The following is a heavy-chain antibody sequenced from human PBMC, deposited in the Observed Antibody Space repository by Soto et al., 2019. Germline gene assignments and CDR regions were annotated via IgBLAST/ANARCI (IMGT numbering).Heavy chain of an antibody. D-gene: IGHD3-22*01. CDR2: IYYSGST. J-gene: IGHJ5*02. Sequence: QVQLQESGPGLVKPSQTLSLTCTVSGGSISSGGYYWSWIRQHPGKGLEWIGYIYYSGSTYYNPSLKSRVNISVDTSKNQFSLKLSSVTAADTAVYYCARSTADYDSSGYYYGWFDPWGQGTLVTVSS. V-gene: IGHV4-31*03. CDR3: ARSTADYDSSGYYYGWFDP. CDR1: GGSISSGGYY.